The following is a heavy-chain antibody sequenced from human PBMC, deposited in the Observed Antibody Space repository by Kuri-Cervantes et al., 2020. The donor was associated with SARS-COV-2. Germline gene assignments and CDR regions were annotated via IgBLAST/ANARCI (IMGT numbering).Heavy chain of an antibody. D-gene: IGHD6-6*01. CDR3: ARGVEGSRRIAALFY. V-gene: IGHV4-34*01. Sequence: GSLRLSCTVSGGSFSGYYWSWIRQPPGKGLEWIGEINHSGSTNYNPSLKSRVTISVDTSKNQFSLKLSSVTAADTAVYYCARGVEGSRRIAALFYWGQGTRVTVSS. CDR2: INHSGST. CDR1: GGSFSGYY. J-gene: IGHJ4*02.